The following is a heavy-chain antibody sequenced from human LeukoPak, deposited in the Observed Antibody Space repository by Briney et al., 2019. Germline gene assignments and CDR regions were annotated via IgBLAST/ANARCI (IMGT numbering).Heavy chain of an antibody. D-gene: IGHD3-22*01. J-gene: IGHJ4*02. Sequence: ASVKVSCKASGGTFSSYAISWVRQAPGQGLEWMGGIIPIFGTANYAQKFQGRVTITTDESTSTAYMELSSLRSEDTAVYYCARERGYDSNGYPFDYWGQGTLVTVSS. V-gene: IGHV1-69*05. CDR2: IIPIFGTA. CDR3: ARERGYDSNGYPFDY. CDR1: GGTFSSYA.